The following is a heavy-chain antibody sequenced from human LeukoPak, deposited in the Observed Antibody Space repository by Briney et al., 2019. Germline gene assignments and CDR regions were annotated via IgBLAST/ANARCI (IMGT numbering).Heavy chain of an antibody. CDR3: ARHHGDFWSGYYNY. D-gene: IGHD3-3*01. CDR2: MNPNSGNT. Sequence: ASVKVSCKASGYTFTSNDINWVRQATGQGLEWMGWMNPNSGNTGYAQKFQGRVTMTRNTSISTAYMELSSLRSEDTAVYYCARHHGDFWSGYYNYWGQGTLVTVSS. CDR1: GYTFTSND. V-gene: IGHV1-8*01. J-gene: IGHJ4*02.